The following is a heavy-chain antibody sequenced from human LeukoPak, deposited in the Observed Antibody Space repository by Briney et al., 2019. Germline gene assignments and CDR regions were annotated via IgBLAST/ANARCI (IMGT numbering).Heavy chain of an antibody. J-gene: IGHJ5*02. CDR3: VKPVHARGGPWFDP. Sequence: ASVKVSCKVSGYTLTELSMHWVRQAPGKGLEWMGGFDPEDGETIYAQKFQGRVTMTEDTPTDTAYMDLSSLRSEDTAVYYCVKPVHARGGPWFDPWGQGTLVTVSS. CDR1: GYTLTELS. CDR2: FDPEDGET. V-gene: IGHV1-24*01. D-gene: IGHD1-1*01.